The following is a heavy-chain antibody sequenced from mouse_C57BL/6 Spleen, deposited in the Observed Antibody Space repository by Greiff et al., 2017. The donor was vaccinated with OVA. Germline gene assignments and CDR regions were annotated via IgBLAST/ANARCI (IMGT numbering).Heavy chain of an antibody. CDR1: GYTFTSYW. J-gene: IGHJ1*03. D-gene: IGHD1-1*01. CDR3: ARDLIYYYGSSYWYFDV. CDR2: INPSNGGT. V-gene: IGHV1-53*01. Sequence: QVQLKQPGTELVKPGASVKLSCKASGYTFTSYWMHWVKQRPGQGLEWIGNINPSNGGTNYNEKFKSKATLTVDKSSSTAYMQLSSLTSEDSAVYYCARDLIYYYGSSYWYFDVWGTGTTVTVSS.